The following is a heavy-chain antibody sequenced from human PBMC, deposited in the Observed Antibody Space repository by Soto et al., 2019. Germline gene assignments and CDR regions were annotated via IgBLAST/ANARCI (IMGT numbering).Heavy chain of an antibody. CDR3: ARGDYDILTGYYRGGFDY. CDR2: IYYSGST. V-gene: IGHV4-59*01. J-gene: IGHJ4*02. Sequence: PSETLSLTCTVSGGSISSYYWSWIRQPPGKGLEWIGYIYYSGSTNYNPSLKSRVTISVDTSKNQISLKLSSLTAADTAVYYCARGDYDILTGYYRGGFDYWGQGTLVTVSS. D-gene: IGHD3-9*01. CDR1: GGSISSYY.